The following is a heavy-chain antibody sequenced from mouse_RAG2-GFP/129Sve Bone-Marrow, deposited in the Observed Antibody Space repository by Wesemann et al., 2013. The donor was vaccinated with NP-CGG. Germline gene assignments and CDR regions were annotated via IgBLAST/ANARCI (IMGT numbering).Heavy chain of an antibody. J-gene: IGHJ4*01. CDR2: ISSGSSTI. CDR1: GFTFSSFG. V-gene: IGHV5-17*02. CDR3: ARDGAYYYAMDY. D-gene: IGHD2-3*01. Sequence: EYGGSLVQPGGSRKLSCAASGFTFSSFGMHWVRQAPEKGLEWVAYISSGSSTIYYADTVKGRFTISRDNAKNTLYLQMSSLKSEDTAMYYCARDGAYYYAMDYWGQGTSVTVSS.